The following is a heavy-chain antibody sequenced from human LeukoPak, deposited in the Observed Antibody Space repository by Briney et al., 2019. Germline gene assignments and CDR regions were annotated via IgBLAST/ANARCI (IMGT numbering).Heavy chain of an antibody. J-gene: IGHJ6*03. V-gene: IGHV5-51*01. Sequence: GESLKISCKGFGFRFTNYWIGWVRQMPGKGLEWMGIIYPGDSDTRYSPSFQGQVTISADKSISTAYLQWSSLKASDTAMYYCARHLHNYYYYIDVWGKGTAVTISS. CDR3: ARHLHNYYYYIDV. CDR2: IYPGDSDT. CDR1: GFRFTNYW.